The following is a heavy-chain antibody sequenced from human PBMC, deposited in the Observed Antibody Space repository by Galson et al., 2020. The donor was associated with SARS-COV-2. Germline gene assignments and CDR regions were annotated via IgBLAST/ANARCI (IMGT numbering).Heavy chain of an antibody. V-gene: IGHV3-23*01. CDR3: AKDSQVSFPRFDY. CDR2: ISGSGLGT. CDR1: GFTFSRNA. J-gene: IGHJ4*02. Sequence: GGSLRLSCAASGFTFSRNAMTWVRQAPGKGLEWVSGISGSGLGTYYADSVKGRLTISRDNSKHTLYLQMNSLRAEDTAVYYCAKDSQVSFPRFDYWGQGTLVAVSS.